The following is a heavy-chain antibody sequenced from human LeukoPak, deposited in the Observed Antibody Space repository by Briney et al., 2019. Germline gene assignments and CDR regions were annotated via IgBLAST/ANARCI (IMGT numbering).Heavy chain of an antibody. J-gene: IGHJ6*02. CDR1: GGSISIYY. V-gene: IGHV4-59*01. CDR3: ARERHLMDV. Sequence: SETLSLTCTVSGGSISIYYWSWIRQPPGKGVEWIGYIYYSGSTNYNPSLKSRVTISVDTSKNQFSLKLSSVTAADTAVYYCARERHLMDVWGQGTTVTVSS. CDR2: IYYSGST.